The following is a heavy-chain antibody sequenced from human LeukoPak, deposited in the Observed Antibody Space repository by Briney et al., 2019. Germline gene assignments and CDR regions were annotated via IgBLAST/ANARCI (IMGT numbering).Heavy chain of an antibody. V-gene: IGHV1-69*01. D-gene: IGHD3-22*01. J-gene: IGHJ4*02. CDR2: IIPIFGTA. CDR3: ARSYYYDSSGLSSYFDY. Sequence: ASVKVSCKASGGTFSSYAISWVRQAPRQGLEWMGGIIPIFGTANYAQKFQGRVTITADESTSTAYMELSSLRSEDTAVYYCARSYYYDSSGLSSYFDYWGQGTLVTVSS. CDR1: GGTFSSYA.